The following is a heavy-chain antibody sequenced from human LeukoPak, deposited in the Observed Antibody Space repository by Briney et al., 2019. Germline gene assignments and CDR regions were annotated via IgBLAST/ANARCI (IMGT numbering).Heavy chain of an antibody. CDR2: INSDGSST. Sequence: GGSLRLSCGASGFIFSTYWMHWVRQAPGKGLVWVSRINSDGSSTIYADSVKGRFTISRDNAKNTLFLQMNSLRAEDTAVYYCARDSLEMAATYPDYWGQGTLVTVSS. CDR1: GFIFSTYW. V-gene: IGHV3-74*01. CDR3: ARDSLEMAATYPDY. J-gene: IGHJ4*02. D-gene: IGHD5-24*01.